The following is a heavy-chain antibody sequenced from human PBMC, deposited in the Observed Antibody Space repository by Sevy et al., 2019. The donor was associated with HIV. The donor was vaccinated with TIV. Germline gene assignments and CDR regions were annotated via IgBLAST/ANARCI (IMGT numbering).Heavy chain of an antibody. CDR1: GFTFSSYT. J-gene: IGHJ6*02. V-gene: IGHV3-21*01. D-gene: IGHD3-3*01. CDR3: ARYYDFWSGYPYVYGLDV. CDR2: ISSSSTYI. Sequence: GGSLRLSCAASGFTFSSYTMNWVRQPPGKGLEWVSSISSSSTYIWYADSVKGRFTISRDNAKNSRYLQMNNMRAEDTAMYYCARYYDFWSGYPYVYGLDVWGQGTTVTVSS.